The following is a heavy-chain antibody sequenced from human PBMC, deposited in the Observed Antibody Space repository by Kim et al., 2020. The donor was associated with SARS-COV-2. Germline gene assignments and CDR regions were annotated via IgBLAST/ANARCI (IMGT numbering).Heavy chain of an antibody. CDR3: ARFLPNPAEGWFDP. Sequence: ADSGKGRFNISRDNAKNTLYLQRNSLRAEDTAVYYCARFLPNPAEGWFDPWGQGTLVTVSS. V-gene: IGHV3-74*01. J-gene: IGHJ5*02. D-gene: IGHD6-19*01.